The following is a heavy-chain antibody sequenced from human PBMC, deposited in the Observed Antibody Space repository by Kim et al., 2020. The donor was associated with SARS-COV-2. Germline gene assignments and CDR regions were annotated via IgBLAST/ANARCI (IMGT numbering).Heavy chain of an antibody. CDR1: GFRFDDYS. CDR3: ARAARLDFYYGLGV. D-gene: IGHD6-6*01. Sequence: GGSLRLSCAASGFRFDDYSMHWVRQLPGKGLEWVAGIAWNSVSLGFADSVKGRFTISRDNVKNSVYLQMNNVTVDDTGLYFCARAARLDFYYGLGVWGQGTTVTVSS. CDR2: IAWNSVSL. V-gene: IGHV3-9*01. J-gene: IGHJ6*02.